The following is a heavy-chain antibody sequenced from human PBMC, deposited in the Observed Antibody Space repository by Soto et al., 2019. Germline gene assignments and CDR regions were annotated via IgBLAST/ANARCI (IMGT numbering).Heavy chain of an antibody. V-gene: IGHV4-4*02. Sequence: PSETLSLTCAVSGGSISSSNWWSWVRQPPGKGLEWIGEIYHTGSTNYNPSLKSRVTISVDKSKNQFSLKLSSVTAADTAVYYCARVNIAVAGPFDYWGQGTLVTVSS. CDR2: IYHTGST. CDR1: GGSISSSNW. J-gene: IGHJ4*02. CDR3: ARVNIAVAGPFDY. D-gene: IGHD6-19*01.